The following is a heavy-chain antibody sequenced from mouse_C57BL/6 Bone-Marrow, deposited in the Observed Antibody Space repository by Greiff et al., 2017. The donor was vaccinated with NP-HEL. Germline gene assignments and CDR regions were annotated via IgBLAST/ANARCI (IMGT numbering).Heavy chain of an antibody. CDR2: IYPGDGDT. Sequence: VQGVESGPELVKPGASVKISCKASGYAFSSSWMNWVKQRPGKGLEWIGRIYPGDGDTNYNGKFKGKATLTADKSSSTAYMQLSSLTSEDSAVYFCATYGSEAMDYWGQGTSVTVSS. CDR1: GYAFSSSW. D-gene: IGHD1-1*01. CDR3: ATYGSEAMDY. J-gene: IGHJ4*01. V-gene: IGHV1-82*01.